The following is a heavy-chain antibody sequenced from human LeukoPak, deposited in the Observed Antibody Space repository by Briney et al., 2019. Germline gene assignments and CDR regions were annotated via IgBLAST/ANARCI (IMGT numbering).Heavy chain of an antibody. V-gene: IGHV4-61*01. CDR1: GGSVSSGNHY. CDR3: ARDRIIVAAANRYYYYGMDV. CDR2: VYYSGST. Sequence: SETLSVTCTVSGGSVSSGNHYWSWIRQPPGKGLEWIGYVYYSGSTEYNPSLKSRVTISADTSKNQFSLKLRSVTAADTAVYYCARDRIIVAAANRYYYYGMDVWGKGTTVTVSS. J-gene: IGHJ6*04. D-gene: IGHD2-2*01.